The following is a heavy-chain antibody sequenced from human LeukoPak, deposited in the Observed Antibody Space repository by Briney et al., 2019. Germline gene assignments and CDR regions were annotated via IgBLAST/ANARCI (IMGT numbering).Heavy chain of an antibody. CDR2: ISGSGGST. V-gene: IGHV3-23*01. Sequence: GGSLRLSCAASGFTFSSYTMSWVRQAPGKGLEWVSAISGSGGSTYYADSVKGRFTISRDNSKDTLYLQMNSLRAEDTAVYYCAKDRIAAAGTSCSYWGQGTLVTVSS. CDR3: AKDRIAAAGTSCSY. J-gene: IGHJ4*02. D-gene: IGHD6-13*01. CDR1: GFTFSSYT.